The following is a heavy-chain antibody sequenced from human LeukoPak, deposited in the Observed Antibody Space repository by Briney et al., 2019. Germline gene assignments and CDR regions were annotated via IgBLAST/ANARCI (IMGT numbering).Heavy chain of an antibody. J-gene: IGHJ4*02. CDR1: GFTFSTQW. CDR3: VTSLMLGTNY. CDR2: VNPDGSDR. V-gene: IGHV3-74*01. Sequence: GGSLRLSCVASGFTFSTQWMHWVRQAPGTGLVVVSRVNPDGSDRAYADSMKGRFTISRDNARNTLYLQMDSLRAEDTAIYYCVTSLMLGTNYWGQGTLVTVSS. D-gene: IGHD3-16*01.